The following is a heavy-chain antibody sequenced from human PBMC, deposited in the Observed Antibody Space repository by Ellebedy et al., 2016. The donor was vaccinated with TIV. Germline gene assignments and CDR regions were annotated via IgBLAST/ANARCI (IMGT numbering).Heavy chain of an antibody. V-gene: IGHV5-10-1*01. J-gene: IGHJ3*02. D-gene: IGHD2-15*01. Sequence: GESLKISCNGSGDSFTNYWINWVRQMPGKGLEWMGRIDPRDSYTNYSPSFQGHVNLTVDKSISTAYLQWISLKASDTAMFYCASLTHCSGGSCYMGTFDIWGQGTMVTVSS. CDR1: GDSFTNYW. CDR3: ASLTHCSGGSCYMGTFDI. CDR2: IDPRDSYT.